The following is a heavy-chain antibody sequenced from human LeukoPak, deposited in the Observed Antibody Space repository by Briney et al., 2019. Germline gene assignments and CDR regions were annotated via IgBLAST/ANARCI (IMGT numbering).Heavy chain of an antibody. CDR1: GFHFSRFW. J-gene: IGHJ4*02. CDR3: VRVAEITADY. V-gene: IGHV3-74*01. CDR2: INSDGSRT. D-gene: IGHD6-25*01. Sequence: PGGSLRLFCSASGFHFSRFWMHWARQAPGKELMWVSRINSDGSRTAYADSVKGRFTISRDNARNTLYLQMNSLRVHDTAVHYCVRVAEITADYWGQGTLVAASS.